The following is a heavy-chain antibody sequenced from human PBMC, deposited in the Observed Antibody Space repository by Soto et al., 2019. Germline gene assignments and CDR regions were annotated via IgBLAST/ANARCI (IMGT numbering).Heavy chain of an antibody. V-gene: IGHV3-53*01. Sequence: GGSLRLSCAASGFSVSSNYMSWVRQAPGKGLEWVAVIYSGVGTYYADSVKGRFTISRDNSKNTLYLQMNSLRAEDTALYYCARHSSGTSSYSSGFDYWGQGTLVTVSS. CDR2: IYSGVGT. J-gene: IGHJ4*02. CDR3: ARHSSGTSSYSSGFDY. D-gene: IGHD2-2*01. CDR1: GFSVSSNY.